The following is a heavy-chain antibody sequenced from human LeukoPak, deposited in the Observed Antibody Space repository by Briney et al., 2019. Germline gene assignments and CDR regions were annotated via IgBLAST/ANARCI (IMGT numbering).Heavy chain of an antibody. J-gene: IGHJ4*02. V-gene: IGHV3-23*01. CDR1: GCTFSNYG. Sequence: GGSLRLSCAASGCTFSNYGMNWVRQAPGKGLEWASAISGSGGTTYYADSVKGRFTISRDNSKNTLYLQMNSLRAEDTAVYYCAKYAPTTTGTTLDSWGQGTLVTASS. D-gene: IGHD1-1*01. CDR2: ISGSGGTT. CDR3: AKYAPTTTGTTLDS.